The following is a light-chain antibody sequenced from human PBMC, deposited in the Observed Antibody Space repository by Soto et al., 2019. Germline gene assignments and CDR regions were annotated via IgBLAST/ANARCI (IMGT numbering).Light chain of an antibody. V-gene: IGKV1-39*01. J-gene: IGKJ4*01. CDR3: QQSHNTPPT. CDR2: AAS. Sequence: DIQMTQSPSSLSASVGDRVTITCRASQSVSSYLNWYQHKPGKAPKLLIYAASSLQSGVPSRFSGSGSGTDFTLTISSLQPEDFATYYCQQSHNTPPTFGGGTKVEIK. CDR1: QSVSSY.